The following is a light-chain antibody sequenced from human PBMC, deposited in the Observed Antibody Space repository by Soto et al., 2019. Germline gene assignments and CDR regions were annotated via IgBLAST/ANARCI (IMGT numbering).Light chain of an antibody. CDR1: QGISNY. V-gene: IGKV1-27*01. CDR3: QKYNGDQWA. CDR2: AAS. Sequence: DIQMTQSPSSLSASVGDRVTIACRASQGISNYLVWYQQKPGKVPKLLIYAASTLQSGVPSRFSGSGSGTDFTLTISSLQPEDFATYYCQKYNGDQWACGPGTRVEIK. J-gene: IGKJ1*01.